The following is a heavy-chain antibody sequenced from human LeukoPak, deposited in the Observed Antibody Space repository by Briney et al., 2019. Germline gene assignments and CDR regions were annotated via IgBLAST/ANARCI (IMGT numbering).Heavy chain of an antibody. V-gene: IGHV3-48*03. CDR1: GLTVSSSY. CDR2: ISSSGSTI. CDR3: ASHRYGSGSYYNEDYYYYGMDV. J-gene: IGHJ6*02. D-gene: IGHD3-10*01. Sequence: PGGSLRLSCAASGLTVSSSYMNWVRQAPGKGLEWVSYISSSGSTIYYADSVKGRFTISRDNAKNSLYLQMNSLRAEDTAVYYCASHRYGSGSYYNEDYYYYGMDVWGQGTTVTVSS.